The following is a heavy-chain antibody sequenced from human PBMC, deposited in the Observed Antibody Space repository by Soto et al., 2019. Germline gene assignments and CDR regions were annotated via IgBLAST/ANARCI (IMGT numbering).Heavy chain of an antibody. V-gene: IGHV4-61*01. CDR3: ARDVESGYLDWLDP. CDR1: GGSVSSGSYY. CDR2: IYYSGST. D-gene: IGHD2-15*01. J-gene: IGHJ5*02. Sequence: PSETLSLTCTVSGGSVSSGSYYWSWIRQPPGKGLEWIGYIYYSGSTNYNPSLKSRVTISVDTSKNQFSLKLSSVTAADTAVYYCARDVESGYLDWLDPWGQGTLVTVSS.